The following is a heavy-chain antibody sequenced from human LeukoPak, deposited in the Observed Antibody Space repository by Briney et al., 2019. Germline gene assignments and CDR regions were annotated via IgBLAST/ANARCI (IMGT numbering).Heavy chain of an antibody. CDR3: ARDSGAKGFEFDP. V-gene: IGHV3-74*01. D-gene: IGHD1-26*01. J-gene: IGHJ5*02. CDR1: GFTFSSYW. CDR2: INSDGSST. Sequence: GGSLRLSCAASGFTFSSYWMHWVRQAPGKGLVWVSRINSDGSSTSYADSVRGRFSISRDNAKNTLYLQMNSLRAEDTALYYCARDSGAKGFEFDPWGQGTLVTVSS.